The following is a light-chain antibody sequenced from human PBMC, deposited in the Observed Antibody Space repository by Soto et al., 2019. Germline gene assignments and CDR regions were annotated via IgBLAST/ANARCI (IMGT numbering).Light chain of an antibody. CDR3: CAYAGDSAWV. Sequence: SVLTQPASVSGSPGQSITISCTGTSSDVWSYNFVSWYQQHPGKAPKLMIYEGSKRPSGVSNRFSGSKSGNTASLTISGLQAEDEADYYCCAYAGDSAWVFGGGTKVTVL. CDR2: EGS. V-gene: IGLV2-23*01. J-gene: IGLJ3*02. CDR1: SSDVWSYNF.